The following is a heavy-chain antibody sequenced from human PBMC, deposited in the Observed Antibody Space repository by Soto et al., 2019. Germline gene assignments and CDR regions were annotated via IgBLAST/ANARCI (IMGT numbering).Heavy chain of an antibody. CDR2: IVVGSGNT. CDR1: GFTFTSSA. CDR3: AADSGYSSSWTYYYGMDV. D-gene: IGHD6-13*01. V-gene: IGHV1-58*01. J-gene: IGHJ6*02. Sequence: SVKVSCKASGFTFTSSAVQWVRQARGQRLEWIGWIVVGSGNTNYAQKFQERVTITRDMSTSTAYMELSSLRSEDTAVYYCAADSGYSSSWTYYYGMDVWGQGTTVTVSS.